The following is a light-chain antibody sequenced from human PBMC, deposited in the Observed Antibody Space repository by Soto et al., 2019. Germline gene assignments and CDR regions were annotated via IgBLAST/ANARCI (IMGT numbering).Light chain of an antibody. Sequence: EKVLSQSPGTLSLSTGERATLSCRASQSVSSNFLAWYQQKPGQAPRHLIYGASNRATGIPDRFSGSGSGTDFTLTISRLEPEDFAVYYCQQYGRSPLTFGQGTKVDIK. V-gene: IGKV3-20*01. CDR1: QSVSSNF. J-gene: IGKJ1*01. CDR3: QQYGRSPLT. CDR2: GAS.